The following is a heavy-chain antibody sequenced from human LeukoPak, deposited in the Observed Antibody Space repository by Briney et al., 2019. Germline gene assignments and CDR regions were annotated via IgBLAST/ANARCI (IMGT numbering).Heavy chain of an antibody. V-gene: IGHV3-23*01. CDR3: AKAAQVAGRPNLGGHFDY. Sequence: PGGSLRLSCAASGFTFDDYAMHWVRQAPGKGLEWVSAISGSGGRTYYAESVKGRFTISRDNNENTLYLQMNSLRAEDTAVYYCAKAAQVAGRPNLGGHFDYWGQGTLVTVSS. CDR2: ISGSGGRT. D-gene: IGHD6-6*01. J-gene: IGHJ4*02. CDR1: GFTFDDYA.